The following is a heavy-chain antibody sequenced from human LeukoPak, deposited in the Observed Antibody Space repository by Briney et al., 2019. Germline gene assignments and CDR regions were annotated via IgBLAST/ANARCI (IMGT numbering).Heavy chain of an antibody. D-gene: IGHD5-24*01. CDR3: ARMGLDAFDI. V-gene: IGHV3-11*01. J-gene: IGHJ3*02. Sequence: GGSLRLSCAASGFTFDDYGMSWVRQAPGKWLEWVSYISSSGSTIYYADSVKGRFTISRDNAKNSLYLQMNSLRAEDTAVYYCARMGLDAFDIWGQGTMVTVSS. CDR2: ISSSGSTI. CDR1: GFTFDDYG.